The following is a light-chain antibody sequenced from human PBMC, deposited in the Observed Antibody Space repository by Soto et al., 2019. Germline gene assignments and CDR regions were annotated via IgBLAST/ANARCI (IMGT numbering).Light chain of an antibody. Sequence: QSALTQPTSATGCPGQSVTISCTGSRSDVGGYNYVSWYQQHPGKAPKLMIYEVSKRPSGVPDRFSASKSGNTASLTVSGLQAEDEADYYCSSYAGSNIHYVFGTGTKLTVL. CDR3: SSYAGSNIHYV. J-gene: IGLJ1*01. CDR1: RSDVGGYNY. V-gene: IGLV2-8*01. CDR2: EVS.